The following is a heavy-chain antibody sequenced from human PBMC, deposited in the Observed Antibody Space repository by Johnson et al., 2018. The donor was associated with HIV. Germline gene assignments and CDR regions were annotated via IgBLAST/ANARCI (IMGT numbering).Heavy chain of an antibody. CDR2: ISSSGSTI. D-gene: IGHD6-25*01. CDR1: GFRFSDYY. V-gene: IGHV3-11*01. J-gene: IGHJ3*02. Sequence: QVQLVESGGGLVKPGGSLRLSCAASGFRFSDYYMSWIRQAPGKGLEWVSYISSSGSTIYYADFVKGRFKISRDNAKKSLDLQVNSLRADDTALYYCARDATPWGGDHVGYAFDIWGRGTMVTVSS. CDR3: ARDATPWGGDHVGYAFDI.